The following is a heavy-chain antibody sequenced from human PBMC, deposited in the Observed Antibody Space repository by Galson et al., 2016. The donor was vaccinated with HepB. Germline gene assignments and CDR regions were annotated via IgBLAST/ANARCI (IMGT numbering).Heavy chain of an antibody. D-gene: IGHD6-13*01. CDR1: GFTFSGYT. V-gene: IGHV3-21*01. CDR2: ISTGGTYV. Sequence: SLRLSCAASGFTFSGYTMNWVRQAPGKGLEWVSSISTGGTYVYYAASMKGRFTISRDNTRDLLFLQMNGLRVDDTAVYYCARGRGLGSTWHNWFDPWGQGTLVTVSS. J-gene: IGHJ5*02. CDR3: ARGRGLGSTWHNWFDP.